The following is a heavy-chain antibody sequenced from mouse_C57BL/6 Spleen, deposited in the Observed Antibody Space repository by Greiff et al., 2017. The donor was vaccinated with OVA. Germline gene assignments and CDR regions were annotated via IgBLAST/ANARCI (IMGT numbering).Heavy chain of an antibody. J-gene: IGHJ3*01. D-gene: IGHD1-1*01. CDR1: GFSLSTSGMG. Sequence: QVTLKESGPGILQSSQTLSLTCSFSGFSLSTSGMGVSWIRQPSGKGLEWLAHIYWDDDKRYNPSLKSRLTISKDTSRNQVFLKITSVDTADTATYYCARRGGTTVVEDWFAYWGQGTLVTVSA. CDR3: ARRGGTTVVEDWFAY. CDR2: IYWDDDK. V-gene: IGHV8-12*01.